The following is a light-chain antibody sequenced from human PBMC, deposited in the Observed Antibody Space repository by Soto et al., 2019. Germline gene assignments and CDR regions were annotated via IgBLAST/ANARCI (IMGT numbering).Light chain of an antibody. CDR1: QSVSSSY. V-gene: IGKV3-20*01. Sequence: EIVLTQSPGTLSLSPGERATLSCRASQSVSSSYLAWYQQKPGQAPRVLIHGASSRATGIPDRFSGSGSGTAFTLTISTLEPEEFAVYFCQQYGNPPPNAFGQGTKVEIK. J-gene: IGKJ2*01. CDR2: GAS. CDR3: QQYGNPPPNA.